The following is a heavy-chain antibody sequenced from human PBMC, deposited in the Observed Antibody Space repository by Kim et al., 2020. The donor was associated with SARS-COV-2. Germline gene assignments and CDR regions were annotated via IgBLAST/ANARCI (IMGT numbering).Heavy chain of an antibody. D-gene: IGHD3-22*01. V-gene: IGHV3-11*06. J-gene: IGHJ4*02. Sequence: KGRFTISRDNAKNSLYLQMNSLRAEDTAVYYCARDPLGYYTNSGYYQLDYWGQGTLVTVSS. CDR3: ARDPLGYYTNSGYYQLDY.